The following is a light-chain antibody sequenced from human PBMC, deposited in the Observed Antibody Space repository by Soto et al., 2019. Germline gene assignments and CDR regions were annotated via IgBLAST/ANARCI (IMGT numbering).Light chain of an antibody. Sequence: PGDRATLSCRASQTVSSYLAWYQQKPGQAPRLLIYDASSRATGIPARFSGSGSGTDFTLTITSLEPEEFAVYYCQQRSDWPSTFGGGTKVEIK. CDR2: DAS. CDR3: QQRSDWPST. V-gene: IGKV3-11*01. J-gene: IGKJ4*01. CDR1: QTVSSY.